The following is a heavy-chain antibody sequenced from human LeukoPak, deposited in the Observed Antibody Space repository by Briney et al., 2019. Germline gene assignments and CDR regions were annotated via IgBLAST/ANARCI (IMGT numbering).Heavy chain of an antibody. D-gene: IGHD5-18*01. V-gene: IGHV3-23*01. J-gene: IGHJ4*02. CDR3: ARAWTGYSYGDY. CDR2: ISGSGGTT. Sequence: GGSLRLSCAASGFIFSSYAMSWVRQAPGKGLEWVSAISGSGGTTYYANSVKGRFTIFRDNSKNTLYLQMNSLRAEDTAVYYCARAWTGYSYGDYWGQGTLVTVSS. CDR1: GFIFSSYA.